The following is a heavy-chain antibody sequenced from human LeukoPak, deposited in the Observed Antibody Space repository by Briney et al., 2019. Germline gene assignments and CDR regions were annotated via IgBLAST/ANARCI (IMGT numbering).Heavy chain of an antibody. D-gene: IGHD5-12*01. CDR2: ISSSSETI. V-gene: IGHV3-48*04. Sequence: GGSLRLSCAASGFTFSSYSMNWVRQAPGKGLEWLSYISSSSETIYYADSVKGRFTISRDNAKNSLYLQMNSLRAEDTAVYYCARVLGGYDLMGYFDYWGQGTLVTVSS. CDR1: GFTFSSYS. J-gene: IGHJ4*02. CDR3: ARVLGGYDLMGYFDY.